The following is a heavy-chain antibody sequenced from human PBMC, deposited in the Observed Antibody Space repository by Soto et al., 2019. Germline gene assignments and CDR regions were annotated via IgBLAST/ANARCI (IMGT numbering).Heavy chain of an antibody. Sequence: GGSLRLCCAASGFTFSSYGMHGVRQAPGKGLEWVAVISYDGSNKYYADSVKGRFTISRDNSKNTLYLQMNSLGAEDTAVYYCAKSPKRYCSSTSCLPVDYWGQGTLVTVSS. CDR1: GFTFSSYG. CDR3: AKSPKRYCSSTSCLPVDY. D-gene: IGHD2-2*01. V-gene: IGHV3-30*18. CDR2: ISYDGSNK. J-gene: IGHJ4*02.